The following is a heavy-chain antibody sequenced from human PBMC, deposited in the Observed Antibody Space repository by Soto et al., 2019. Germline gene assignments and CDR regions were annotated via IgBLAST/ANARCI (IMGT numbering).Heavy chain of an antibody. CDR2: ISAYNGNT. CDR1: GYTFTSYG. V-gene: IGHV1-18*01. D-gene: IGHD2-8*01. CDR3: ARGGKYWTNGVCSIYGMDV. Sequence: QVQLVQSGAEVKKPGASVKVSCKASGYTFTSYGISWVRQAPGQGLEWMGWISAYNGNTNYAQKLQGRVTMTTDTHTRTAYMELRSLRSDDTAVYYCARGGKYWTNGVCSIYGMDVWGQGTTVTVSS. J-gene: IGHJ6*02.